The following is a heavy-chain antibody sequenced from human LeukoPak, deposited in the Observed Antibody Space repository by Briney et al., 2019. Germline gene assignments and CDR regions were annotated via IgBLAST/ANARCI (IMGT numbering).Heavy chain of an antibody. CDR2: IYYSGST. CDR3: ARDNGDSSSLDAFDI. V-gene: IGHV4-59*01. J-gene: IGHJ3*02. CDR1: GGSISSYY. Sequence: PSETLSLTCTVSGGSISSYYWSWIRQPPGKGLEWIGYIYYSGSTNYNPSLKSRVTISVDTSKNQFSLKLSSVTAADTAVYYCARDNGDSSSLDAFDIWGQGTMVTVSS. D-gene: IGHD6-13*01.